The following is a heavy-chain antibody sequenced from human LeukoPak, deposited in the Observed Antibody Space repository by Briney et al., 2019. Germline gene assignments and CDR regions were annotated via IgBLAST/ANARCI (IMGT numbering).Heavy chain of an antibody. Sequence: GASVKVSCKASGYTLTELSMHWVRQSPGKGLEWMGGFDPEDGETIYAQKFQGRVTMTEDTSTDTAYMELSSLRSEDTAVYYCALLKITIFGVGSLDPWGQGTLVTVSS. CDR3: ALLKITIFGVGSLDP. CDR2: FDPEDGET. CDR1: GYTLTELS. J-gene: IGHJ5*02. V-gene: IGHV1-24*01. D-gene: IGHD3-3*01.